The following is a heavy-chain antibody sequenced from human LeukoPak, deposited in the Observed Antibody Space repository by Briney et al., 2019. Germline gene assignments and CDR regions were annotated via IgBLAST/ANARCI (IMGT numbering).Heavy chain of an antibody. V-gene: IGHV1-69*04. J-gene: IGHJ4*02. CDR1: GGTFSSYA. D-gene: IGHD3-16*01. Sequence: GSSVKVSCKASGGTFSSYAISWVRQAPGQGLEWMGRIIPILGIANYPQKFQGRVTITADKSTSTAYMELSSLRSEDTAVYYCAREEKGGSDYWGQGTLVTVSS. CDR3: AREEKGGSDY. CDR2: IIPILGIA.